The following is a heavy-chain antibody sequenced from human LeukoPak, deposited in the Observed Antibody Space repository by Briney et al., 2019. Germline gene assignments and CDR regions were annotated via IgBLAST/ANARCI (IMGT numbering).Heavy chain of an antibody. CDR3: ARGIGTSYDSSRDAFDM. J-gene: IGHJ3*02. D-gene: IGHD3-22*01. Sequence: PSETLSLTCTVSAGSISSGDYYWSWIRQPAGTGLEWIGRICRPGTNYNYNPSLKSRVTISIDTSKNQFSLKLTSVTAADTAVYYCARGIGTSYDSSRDAFDMWGQGTMVTVSS. CDR2: ICRPGTN. V-gene: IGHV4-61*02. CDR1: AGSISSGDYY.